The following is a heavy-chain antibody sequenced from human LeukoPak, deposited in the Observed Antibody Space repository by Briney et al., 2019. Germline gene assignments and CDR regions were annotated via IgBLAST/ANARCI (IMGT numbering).Heavy chain of an antibody. CDR3: ARETGIAAAGPLGY. CDR2: ISAYNGNT. CDR1: GYTFTSYG. D-gene: IGHD6-13*01. V-gene: IGHV1-18*01. J-gene: IGHJ4*02. Sequence: ASVKVSRKASGYTFTSYGISWVRQAPGQGLEWMGWISAYNGNTNYAQKLQGRVTMTTDTSTSTAYMELRSLRSDDTAVYYCARETGIAAAGPLGYWGQGTLVTVSS.